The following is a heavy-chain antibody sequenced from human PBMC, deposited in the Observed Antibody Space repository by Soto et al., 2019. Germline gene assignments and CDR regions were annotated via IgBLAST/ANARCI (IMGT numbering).Heavy chain of an antibody. Sequence: QVQLQQWGAGLLKPSETLSLTCAVYGGSFSGYYWSWIRQPPGKGLAWLGEINHSGRTNYNPSLKSRVTISVDTSKNQFSLQLSSVTAADTAVYYCAREDFDWLLYRDLDAFDIWGQGTMVTVSS. CDR3: AREDFDWLLYRDLDAFDI. D-gene: IGHD3-9*01. V-gene: IGHV4-34*01. J-gene: IGHJ3*02. CDR2: INHSGRT. CDR1: GGSFSGYY.